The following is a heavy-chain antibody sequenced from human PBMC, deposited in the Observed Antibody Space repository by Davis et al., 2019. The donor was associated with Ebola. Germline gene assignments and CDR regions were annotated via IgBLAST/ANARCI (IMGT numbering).Heavy chain of an antibody. Sequence: SETLSLTCTVSGGSISSGDYYWSWIRQPPGKGLEWIGYIYYSGSTYYNPSLKSRVTISVDTSKNQFSLKLSSVTAADTAVYYCARLGYCSGGSCVYYYYGMDVWGQGTTVTVSS. V-gene: IGHV4-30-4*01. CDR2: IYYSGST. CDR1: GGSISSGDYY. CDR3: ARLGYCSGGSCVYYYYGMDV. J-gene: IGHJ6*02. D-gene: IGHD2-15*01.